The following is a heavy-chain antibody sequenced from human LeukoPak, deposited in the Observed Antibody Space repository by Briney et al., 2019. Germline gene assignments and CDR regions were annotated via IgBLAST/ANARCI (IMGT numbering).Heavy chain of an antibody. Sequence: PGKSLTLSCVASGFTFRSYAMHWVRQAPGKGLEWVTFISNDGSVKDYADSVKGRFTIFRDNSKNTVSLQMNSLRGEDTALYYCSRDSTMVRATIISWSLDLWGRGTLVTVSS. J-gene: IGHJ2*01. CDR2: ISNDGSVK. CDR3: SRDSTMVRATIISWSLDL. D-gene: IGHD3-10*01. V-gene: IGHV3-30*04. CDR1: GFTFRSYA.